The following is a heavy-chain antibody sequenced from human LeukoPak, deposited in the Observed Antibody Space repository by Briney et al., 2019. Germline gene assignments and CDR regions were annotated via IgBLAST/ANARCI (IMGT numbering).Heavy chain of an antibody. CDR2: INPNSGGT. J-gene: IGHJ4*02. CDR3: ASDRKVTCSGGSCYSDLGFDY. CDR1: GYTFTGYY. V-gene: IGHV1-2*02. Sequence: ASVKVSCKASGYTFTGYYMHWVRQAPGQGREWMGWINPNSGGTNYAQKFQGRVNMTRDTSISTAYMVLSRLRSEDAAVYYCASDRKVTCSGGSCYSDLGFDYWGQGTLVSVSS. D-gene: IGHD2-15*01.